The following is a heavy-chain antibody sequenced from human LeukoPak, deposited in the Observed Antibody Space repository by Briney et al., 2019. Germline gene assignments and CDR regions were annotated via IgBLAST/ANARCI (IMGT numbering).Heavy chain of an antibody. D-gene: IGHD1-26*01. J-gene: IGHJ4*02. Sequence: GGSLRLSCAASGFTFSSYGISWVRQAPGKGLEWVSAISGSGGSTYYADSVKGRFTISRDNSKNTLYLQMNSLRAEDTAVYYCASQSQWELAGYWGQGTLVTVSS. CDR3: ASQSQWELAGY. V-gene: IGHV3-23*01. CDR2: ISGSGGST. CDR1: GFTFSSYG.